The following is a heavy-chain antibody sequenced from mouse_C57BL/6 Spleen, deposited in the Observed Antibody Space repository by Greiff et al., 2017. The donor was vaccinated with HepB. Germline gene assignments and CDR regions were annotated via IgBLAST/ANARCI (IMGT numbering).Heavy chain of an antibody. J-gene: IGHJ1*03. D-gene: IGHD1-1*01. V-gene: IGHV1-22*01. Sequence: EVQLQQSGPELVKPGASVMMSCKASGYTFTDYNMHWVKQSHGQSLEWIGYINPYTGGTSYNQKYKGKATLTVIKSSSTAYMELRSLTSEDTAVYYCARYWFYYYGSSPDWDFDVWGTGTTVNVSS. CDR1: GYTFTDYN. CDR2: INPYTGGT. CDR3: ARYWFYYYGSSPDWDFDV.